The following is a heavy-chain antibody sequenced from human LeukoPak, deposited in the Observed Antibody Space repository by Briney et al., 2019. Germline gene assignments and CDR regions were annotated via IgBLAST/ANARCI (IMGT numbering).Heavy chain of an antibody. Sequence: ASVKVSCKASGYTFTSYGISWVRQAPGQGLEWMGWISAYNGNTNYAQKLQGRVTMTTDTSTSTAYMELRSLRSDDTAVYYCARDLFPDGIAAHYYGMDVWGQGTTVTVSS. J-gene: IGHJ6*02. CDR1: GYTFTSYG. CDR2: ISAYNGNT. V-gene: IGHV1-18*01. D-gene: IGHD6-6*01. CDR3: ARDLFPDGIAAHYYGMDV.